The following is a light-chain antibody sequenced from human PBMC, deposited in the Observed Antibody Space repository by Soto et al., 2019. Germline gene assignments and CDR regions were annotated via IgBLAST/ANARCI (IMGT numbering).Light chain of an antibody. Sequence: QSVLTPPPSVSGAPGQRVTISCTGSSSNIGAGYDVHWYQQLPGTAPKLLIYGNSTRPSGVPDRFSGYTSGTSASLAITGLQAEDEADYYCQSYDSSLSGVVFGGGTKLTVL. CDR2: GNS. CDR3: QSYDSSLSGVV. V-gene: IGLV1-40*01. CDR1: SSNIGAGYD. J-gene: IGLJ2*01.